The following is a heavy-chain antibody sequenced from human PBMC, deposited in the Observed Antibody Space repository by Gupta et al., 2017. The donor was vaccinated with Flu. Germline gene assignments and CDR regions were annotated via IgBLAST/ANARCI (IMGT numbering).Heavy chain of an antibody. CDR3: TSERYGGDSDAFDL. V-gene: IGHV3-48*03. J-gene: IGHJ3*01. CDR2: MTGGGERI. Sequence: EMNWVRQAPGKGLEWIAHMTGGGERILYADSVRGRFTISRDNAKNSLYLEMNNLRPEDTALYYCTSERYGGDSDAFDLWGPGTMVSVSS. D-gene: IGHD2-21*02.